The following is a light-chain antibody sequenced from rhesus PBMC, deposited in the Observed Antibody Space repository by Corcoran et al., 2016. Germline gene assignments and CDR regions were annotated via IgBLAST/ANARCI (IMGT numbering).Light chain of an antibody. J-gene: IGKJ4*01. CDR2: KAS. V-gene: IGKV1-22*01. Sequence: DIQMTQSPSSLSASVGDTVTITCRASQSISSWLAWYQQKPGKAPKLLIYKASTLQSGVPSRFRGSGSGTYFTLTISSLQSEDFATYYCQQYSSSPLTFGGGTKVEIK. CDR3: QQYSSSPLT. CDR1: QSISSW.